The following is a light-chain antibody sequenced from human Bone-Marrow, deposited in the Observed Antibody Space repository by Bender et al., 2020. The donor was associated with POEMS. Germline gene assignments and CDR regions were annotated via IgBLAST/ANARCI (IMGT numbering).Light chain of an antibody. Sequence: QSVLTQPPSVSGAPGQRVTISCTGSSSNIGANYDVHWYQQVPGTPPKLLIYGDDDRPSGVPDRISGSKSGTSASLAITGLQAEDEADYYCQSYDISLSGWVFGGGTKLTAL. V-gene: IGLV1-40*01. CDR2: GDD. J-gene: IGLJ3*02. CDR3: QSYDISLSGWV. CDR1: SSNIGANYD.